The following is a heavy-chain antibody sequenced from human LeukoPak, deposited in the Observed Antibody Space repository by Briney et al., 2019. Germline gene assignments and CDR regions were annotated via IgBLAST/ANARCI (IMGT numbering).Heavy chain of an antibody. D-gene: IGHD3-22*01. CDR1: GYTFHSHG. Sequence: GASVKVSCKASGYTFHSHGISWVRQAPGQGLEWMGWISPYNGNTNYAQKLQGRVTMTTDTSTSTAYMELGSLTSDDTAVYYCARVHFYDSSGYSLINPWGQGTLVTVSS. V-gene: IGHV1-18*01. J-gene: IGHJ4*02. CDR3: ARVHFYDSSGYSLINP. CDR2: ISPYNGNT.